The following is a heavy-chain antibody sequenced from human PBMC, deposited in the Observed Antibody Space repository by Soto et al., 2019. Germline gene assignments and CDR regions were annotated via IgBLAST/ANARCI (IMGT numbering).Heavy chain of an antibody. J-gene: IGHJ5*02. CDR1: GYSFTDHY. V-gene: IGHV1-2*02. D-gene: IGHD3-22*01. CDR2: IIPNDGGT. Sequence: QVQLVQSGAEVKKPGASVKISCKASGYSFTDHYIHWIRQAPGQGLEWMGWIIPNDGGTKYAQKFQDRINMTRDTSITTAYMDLSRLISDDTAVYYCARGAFDRSGNYLAGWFDPWGQGTLVTVSS. CDR3: ARGAFDRSGNYLAGWFDP.